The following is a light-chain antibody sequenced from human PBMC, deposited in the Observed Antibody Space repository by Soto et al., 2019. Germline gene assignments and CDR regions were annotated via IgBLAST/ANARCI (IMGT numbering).Light chain of an antibody. CDR1: QSVSTF. Sequence: EIVLTHSPATLSLSPGERATLSCRASQSVSTFLAWYQQKPGQAPRLLIYDASNRATGVPARFSGCGSGTDFPITISSLEPEDVAVYYCQQCNNWTVFTFGEGTGLEI. V-gene: IGKV3-11*01. CDR2: DAS. CDR3: QQCNNWTVFT. J-gene: IGKJ2*01.